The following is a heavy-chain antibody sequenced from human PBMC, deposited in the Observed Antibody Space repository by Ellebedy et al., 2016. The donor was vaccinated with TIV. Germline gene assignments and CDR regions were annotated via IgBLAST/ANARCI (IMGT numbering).Heavy chain of an antibody. CDR2: MNPNSGNT. CDR1: GYTFTSYD. J-gene: IGHJ5*02. Sequence: ASVKVSCKASGYTFTSYDINWVRQATGQGLEWMGWMNPNSGNTGYAQKFQGRVTITADESTSTAYMELSSLRSEDTAVYYCARIKRLLTGYYDWFDPWGQGTLVTVSS. CDR3: ARIKRLLTGYYDWFDP. D-gene: IGHD3-9*01. V-gene: IGHV1-8*03.